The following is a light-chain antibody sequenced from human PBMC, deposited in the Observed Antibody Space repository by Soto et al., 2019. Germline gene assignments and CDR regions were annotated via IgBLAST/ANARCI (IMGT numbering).Light chain of an antibody. V-gene: IGKV1-9*01. CDR2: AAS. CDR1: QAISSY. Sequence: DIQLTQAPSFLSASAGARVSITCRASQAISSYLAWYQQKPGRAPKLLIYAASTLQGGVPSRFSGSGSGTEFTLTITSLQPEDFATYYCQQLNSFPITFGQGTRLEI. J-gene: IGKJ5*01. CDR3: QQLNSFPIT.